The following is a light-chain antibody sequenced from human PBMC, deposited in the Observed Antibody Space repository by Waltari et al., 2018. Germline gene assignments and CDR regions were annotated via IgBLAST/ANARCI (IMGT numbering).Light chain of an antibody. J-gene: IGKJ4*01. CDR1: QSLNSL. Sequence: DIQLTQSPSTLSASVGDRVTITCRASQSLNSLLAWYQQKPGEAPRLRIYETFTLQSGVPSRFSGSGYGTEYFLTISSLQPDDFATYYCQQYNSYSPTFAGGTKVEIK. V-gene: IGKV1-5*01. CDR3: QQYNSYSPT. CDR2: ETF.